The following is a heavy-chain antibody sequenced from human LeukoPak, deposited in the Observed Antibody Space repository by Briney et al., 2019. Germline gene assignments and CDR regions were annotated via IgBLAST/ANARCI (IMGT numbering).Heavy chain of an antibody. CDR2: IYHSGST. Sequence: SETLSLTCTVSGGSISSSSYYWGWIRQPPGKGLEWIGYIYHSGSTYYNPSLKSRVTISVDRSKNQFSLKLSSVTAADTAVYYCAKVGVPAAPYYYYMDVWGKGTTVTVSS. D-gene: IGHD2-2*01. V-gene: IGHV4-39*07. J-gene: IGHJ6*03. CDR1: GGSISSSSYY. CDR3: AKVGVPAAPYYYYMDV.